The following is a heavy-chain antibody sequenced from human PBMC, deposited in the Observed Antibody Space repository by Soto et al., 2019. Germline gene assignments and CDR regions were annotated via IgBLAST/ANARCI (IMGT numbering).Heavy chain of an antibody. Sequence: AASVKVSCKASGYTFNTYGFSWVRQALGQGPEWMGWISTYNANTNYAQKVQGRVTMTTDTSTSTAYMELRSLRSDDTAVYYCARVASSGWYFDYWGQGTLVTVSS. CDR2: ISTYNANT. D-gene: IGHD6-19*01. CDR1: GYTFNTYG. J-gene: IGHJ4*02. CDR3: ARVASSGWYFDY. V-gene: IGHV1-18*01.